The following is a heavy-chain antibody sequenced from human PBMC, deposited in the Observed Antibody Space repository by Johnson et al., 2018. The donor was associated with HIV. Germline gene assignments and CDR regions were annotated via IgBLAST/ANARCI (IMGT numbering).Heavy chain of an antibody. CDR2: ISGSGGSP. Sequence: VQLVESGGGVVQPGGSLRLSCAASGFTFSSYAMSWVRQAPGKGLEWVSAISGSGGSPYYADSVKGRFTISRDNSKNSLYLQMNSLRAEDTALYYCAKGGYSGSYFGFDIWGQGTLVTVSS. D-gene: IGHD1-26*01. V-gene: IGHV3-23*04. CDR3: AKGGYSGSYFGFDI. J-gene: IGHJ3*02. CDR1: GFTFSSYA.